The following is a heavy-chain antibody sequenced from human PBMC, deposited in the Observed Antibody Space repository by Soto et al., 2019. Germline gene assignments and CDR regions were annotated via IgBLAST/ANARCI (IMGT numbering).Heavy chain of an antibody. CDR1: GGTFSSYA. D-gene: IGHD5-18*01. V-gene: IGHV1-69*13. J-gene: IGHJ4*02. CDR2: IIPIFGTA. CDR3: ARQGAQLWSPKDRNYFDY. Sequence: GASVKVSCKASGGTFSSYAISWVRQAPGQGLEWMGGIIPIFGTANYAQKFQGRVTITADESTSTAYMELSSLRSEDTAVYYCARQGAQLWSPKDRNYFDYWGQGTLVTVSS.